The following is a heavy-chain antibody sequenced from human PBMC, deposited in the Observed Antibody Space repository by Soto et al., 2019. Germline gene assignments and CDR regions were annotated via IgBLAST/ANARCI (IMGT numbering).Heavy chain of an antibody. V-gene: IGHV6-1*01. CDR2: TYYRSKWYN. D-gene: IGHD2-2*02. CDR1: GDSVSSNSAA. J-gene: IGHJ6*02. CDR3: ARDLEEYCSSTRCYTLPVGMDV. Sequence: SQTLSLTCAISGDSVSSNSAAWNWIRQSPSRGLEWLGRTYYRSKWYNDYAVSVKSRITINPDTSKNQFSLQLNSVTPEDTAVYYCARDLEEYCSSTRCYTLPVGMDVSGQGTKGTVS.